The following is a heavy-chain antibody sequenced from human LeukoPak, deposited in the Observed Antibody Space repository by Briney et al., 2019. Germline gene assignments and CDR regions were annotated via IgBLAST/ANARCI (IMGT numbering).Heavy chain of an antibody. D-gene: IGHD3-10*01. CDR2: ISSSSSYI. Sequence: GGSLRLSCAASGFTFSSYSMNWVRQAPGKGLEWVSSISSSSSYIYYADSVKGRSTISRDNAKNSLYLQMNSLRAEDTAVYYCASNYYGSGSFDYWGQGTLVTVSS. CDR3: ASNYYGSGSFDY. V-gene: IGHV3-21*01. J-gene: IGHJ4*02. CDR1: GFTFSSYS.